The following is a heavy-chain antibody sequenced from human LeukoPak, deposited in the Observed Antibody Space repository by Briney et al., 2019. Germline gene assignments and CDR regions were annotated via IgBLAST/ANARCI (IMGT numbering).Heavy chain of an antibody. CDR1: GGTFSSYA. Sequence: GASVKVSCKASGGTFSSYAISWVRQAPGQGLEWMERIIPILGIANYAQKFQGRVTITADESTSTAYMELSSLRSEDTAVYYCARGYAFDYWGQGTLVTVSS. D-gene: IGHD3-16*01. J-gene: IGHJ4*02. CDR2: IIPILGIA. V-gene: IGHV1-69*04. CDR3: ARGYAFDY.